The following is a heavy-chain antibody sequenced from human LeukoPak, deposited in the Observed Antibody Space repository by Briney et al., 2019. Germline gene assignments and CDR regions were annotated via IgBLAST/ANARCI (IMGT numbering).Heavy chain of an antibody. CDR2: IIPIFGTA. D-gene: IGHD3-10*01. J-gene: IGHJ3*02. CDR1: GGTFSSYA. CDR3: ARFMVRGVIITDAFDI. Sequence: SVKVSCKASGGTFSSYAISWVRQAPGQGLEWMGGIIPIFGTANYAQKFQGRVTITTDESTSTAYMELSRLRSEDTAVYYCARFMVRGVIITDAFDIWGQGTMVTVSS. V-gene: IGHV1-69*05.